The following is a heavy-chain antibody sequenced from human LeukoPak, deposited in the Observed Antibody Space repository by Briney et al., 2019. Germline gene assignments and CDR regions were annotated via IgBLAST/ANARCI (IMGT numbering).Heavy chain of an antibody. J-gene: IGHJ4*02. CDR2: ISWNSGSI. D-gene: IGHD2-2*02. CDR1: GFTFDDYA. CDR3: AKSVVPAAISVMGVDY. V-gene: IGHV3-9*01. Sequence: GRSLRLSCAASGFTFDDYAMHWVRQAPGKGLEWVSGISWNSGSIGYADSVKGRFTISRDNSKNTLYLQMNSLRAEDTAVYYCAKSVVPAAISVMGVDYWGQGTLVTVSS.